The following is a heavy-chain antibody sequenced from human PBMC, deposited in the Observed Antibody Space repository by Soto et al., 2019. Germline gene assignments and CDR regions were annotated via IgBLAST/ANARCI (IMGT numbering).Heavy chain of an antibody. Sequence: EVQLVESGGGLVQPGGSLRLSCAASGFTFSSYSMNWVRQAPGKGLEWVSYISSSSSTIYYADSVKGRFTISRDNAKNSRYLQMNSLRDEDTAVYYCARVGQQLARGVTGPDPWGQGTLVTVSS. CDR3: ARVGQQLARGVTGPDP. CDR1: GFTFSSYS. D-gene: IGHD6-13*01. J-gene: IGHJ5*02. CDR2: ISSSSSTI. V-gene: IGHV3-48*02.